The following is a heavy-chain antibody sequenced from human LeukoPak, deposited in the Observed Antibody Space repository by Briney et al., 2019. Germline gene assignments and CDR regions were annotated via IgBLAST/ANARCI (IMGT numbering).Heavy chain of an antibody. D-gene: IGHD1-26*01. Sequence: SETLSLTCTVSGGSISSNAYYWAWIRQPPGKGLEWIGSIYSSVSTYYNPSLKSRVTISVDTSKNQFSLRLSSVTAADTALYYCAYSGSYGHLGYWGQGIPVTVAS. CDR1: GGSISSNAYY. CDR3: AYSGSYGHLGY. J-gene: IGHJ4*02. V-gene: IGHV4-39*01. CDR2: IYSSVST.